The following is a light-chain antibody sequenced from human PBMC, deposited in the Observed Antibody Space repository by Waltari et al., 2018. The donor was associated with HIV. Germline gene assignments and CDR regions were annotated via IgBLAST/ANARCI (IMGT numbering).Light chain of an antibody. Sequence: SYELTQPPSVSVSPGQTASITCSGDKLGDKYACWYQQKPGQSPVLVTYQDSKRPSGIPERFSGPNSGNTATLTISGTQAMDEADYYCQAWDSSTVVFGGGTKLTVL. CDR2: QDS. V-gene: IGLV3-1*01. CDR3: QAWDSSTVV. J-gene: IGLJ2*01. CDR1: KLGDKY.